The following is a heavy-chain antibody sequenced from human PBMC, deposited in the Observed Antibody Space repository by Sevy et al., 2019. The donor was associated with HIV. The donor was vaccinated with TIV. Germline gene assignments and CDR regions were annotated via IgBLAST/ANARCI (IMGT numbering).Heavy chain of an antibody. CDR3: ARVGLGDCSGTNCSPNDY. CDR1: GFSISGYT. CDR2: ISSGSSFI. V-gene: IGHV3-21*01. J-gene: IGHJ4*02. Sequence: GGSLRLSCAASGFSISGYTMNWVRQAPGKGLEWVSSISSGSSFIYYADSLKGRFTISRDNGRNLLYLQMNSLRVEDRAVYYCARVGLGDCSGTNCSPNDYWGQGTLVTVSS. D-gene: IGHD2-2*01.